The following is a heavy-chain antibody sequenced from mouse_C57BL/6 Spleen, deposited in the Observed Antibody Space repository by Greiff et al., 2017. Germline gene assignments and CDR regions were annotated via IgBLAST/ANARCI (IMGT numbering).Heavy chain of an antibody. CDR3: ARGVYYSNYEFAY. V-gene: IGHV1-59*01. Sequence: QVKLQQPGAELVRPGTSVKLSCKASGYTFTSYWMHWVKQRPGQGLEWIGVIDPSDSYTNYNQKFKGKATLTVDTSSSTAYMQLSSLTSEDSAVYYCARGVYYSNYEFAYWGQGTLVTVSA. J-gene: IGHJ3*01. D-gene: IGHD2-5*01. CDR2: IDPSDSYT. CDR1: GYTFTSYW.